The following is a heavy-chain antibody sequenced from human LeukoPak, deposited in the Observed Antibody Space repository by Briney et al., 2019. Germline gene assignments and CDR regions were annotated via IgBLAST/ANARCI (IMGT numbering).Heavy chain of an antibody. CDR3: ARIMDLIGVHFDY. J-gene: IGHJ4*02. Sequence: SGGSLTLSCVVSGFTFNKYWMRWLRQAPGKGLEGVTTMKQDGVEIYYVDCVRGRFTISTDNVKNSLYLQMNSLRAEDTGMYYCARIMDLIGVHFDYWGQGTLVTVSS. CDR1: GFTFNKYW. V-gene: IGHV3-7*01. CDR2: MKQDGVEI. D-gene: IGHD2-21*01.